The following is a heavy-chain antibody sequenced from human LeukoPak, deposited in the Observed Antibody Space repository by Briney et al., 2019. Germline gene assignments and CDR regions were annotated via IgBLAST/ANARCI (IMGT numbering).Heavy chain of an antibody. J-gene: IGHJ5*02. CDR3: ALRGLVLRYFDWSPAKFDP. CDR1: GYTFTDYY. V-gene: IGHV1-8*02. CDR2: MNPNSGNT. D-gene: IGHD3-9*01. Sequence: ASVKVSCKASGYTFTDYYIHWVRQAPGQGLEWMGWMNPNSGNTGYAQKFQGRVTMTRNTSISTAYMELSSLRSEDTAVYYCALRGLVLRYFDWSPAKFDPWGQGTLVTVSS.